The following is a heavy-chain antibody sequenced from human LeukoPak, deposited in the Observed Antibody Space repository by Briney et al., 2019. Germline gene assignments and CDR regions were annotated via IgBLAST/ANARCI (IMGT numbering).Heavy chain of an antibody. V-gene: IGHV3-74*01. CDR1: GFTLSSYW. CDR3: AAVVRSGSPFDY. CDR2: INGDGSST. Sequence: GGSLRLSCAASGFTLSSYWVHWVRRAPGKGLVWVSRINGDGSSTSYADSVKGRFTISRDNAKNTLYLQMTSLRVEDTAVYYCAAVVRSGSPFDYWGQGTLVTVSS. D-gene: IGHD6-25*01. J-gene: IGHJ4*02.